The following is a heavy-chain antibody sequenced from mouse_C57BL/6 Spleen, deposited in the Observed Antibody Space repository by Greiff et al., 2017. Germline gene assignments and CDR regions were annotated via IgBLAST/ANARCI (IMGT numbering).Heavy chain of an antibody. D-gene: IGHD1-1*01. Sequence: VQLQQSGPGLVAPSQSLSITCTVSGFSLTSYAISWVRQPPGKGLEWLGVIWTGGGTNYNSALKSRLSISKDNSKSQVFLKMNSLQTDDTARYYCARNVYYGSSYGYFDVWGTGTTVTVSS. J-gene: IGHJ1*03. CDR3: ARNVYYGSSYGYFDV. CDR1: GFSLTSYA. V-gene: IGHV2-9-1*01. CDR2: IWTGGGT.